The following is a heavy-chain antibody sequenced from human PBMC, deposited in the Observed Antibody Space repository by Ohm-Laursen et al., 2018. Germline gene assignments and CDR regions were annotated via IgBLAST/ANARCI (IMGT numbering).Heavy chain of an antibody. J-gene: IGHJ5*02. D-gene: IGHD4-23*01. V-gene: IGHV3-53*01. CDR1: GFSVSTNY. CDR3: ASYYGGYDP. CDR2: IDRGGNG. Sequence: SLRLSCAASGFSVSTNYMNWARQAPGKGLEWVSEIDRGGNGYYAESVKGRFTTSRDNSKNTLYLQMNNLRAEDSAVYYCASYYGGYDPWGQGTLVTVSS.